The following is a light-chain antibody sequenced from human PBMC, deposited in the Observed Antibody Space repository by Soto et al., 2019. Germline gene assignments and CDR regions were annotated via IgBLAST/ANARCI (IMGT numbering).Light chain of an antibody. Sequence: EIVLTQSPGTLSLSPGERATLFCRASQSLSSTYLAWYQQRPGQAPRLLIFGASNRDTGIPDRFRGSGSGTDFTLTISRLEPGDFAVYYCQRYGSSSLSFGGGTRVEI. V-gene: IGKV3-20*01. CDR2: GAS. CDR1: QSLSSTY. J-gene: IGKJ4*01. CDR3: QRYGSSSLS.